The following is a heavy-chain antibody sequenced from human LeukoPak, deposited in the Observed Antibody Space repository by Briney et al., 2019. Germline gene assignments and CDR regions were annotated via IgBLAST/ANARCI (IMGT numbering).Heavy chain of an antibody. CDR2: ISSSSSYI. J-gene: IGHJ4*02. V-gene: IGHV3-21*01. Sequence: PGGSLRLSCAASGFTFSSYSMNWVRQAPGKGLEWVSSISSSSSYIYYADSVKGRFTISRDNAKNSLYLQMNSLRAEDTAVYYCARGLSTVTTIDYWGQGTLVTVSS. CDR3: ARGLSTVTTIDY. CDR1: GFTFSSYS. D-gene: IGHD4-17*01.